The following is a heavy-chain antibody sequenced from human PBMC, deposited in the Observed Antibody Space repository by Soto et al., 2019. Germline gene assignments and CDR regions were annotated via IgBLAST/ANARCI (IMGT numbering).Heavy chain of an antibody. CDR2: IIPLFSTT. D-gene: IGHD1-7*01. Sequence: QVQLVQSGAEVKRPGSSVKVSCKASGGTFSSHIISWVRQAPGQGLEWMGGIIPLFSTTNYAQKFQGRVTITADESTSTAYMELNSLRSEDTAVYYWARSSKLTGTRDWGQGTLVTVAS. V-gene: IGHV1-69*01. CDR1: GGTFSSHI. J-gene: IGHJ4*02. CDR3: ARSSKLTGTRD.